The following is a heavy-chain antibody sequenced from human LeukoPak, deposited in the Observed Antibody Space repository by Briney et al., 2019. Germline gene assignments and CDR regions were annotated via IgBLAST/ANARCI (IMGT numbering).Heavy chain of an antibody. J-gene: IGHJ4*02. CDR3: AFSGWFWGAFDY. D-gene: IGHD6-19*01. V-gene: IGHV4-4*08. CDR1: EFTFSSYSMN. CDR2: RSSTGIT. Sequence: GSLRLSCAASEFTFSSYSMNWVRQPPGKGLEWIASRSSTGITHYHSSLESRISVSVETSKSQFSQRLTSLTAADTAVYYCAFSGWFWGAFDYWGQGILVTVSS.